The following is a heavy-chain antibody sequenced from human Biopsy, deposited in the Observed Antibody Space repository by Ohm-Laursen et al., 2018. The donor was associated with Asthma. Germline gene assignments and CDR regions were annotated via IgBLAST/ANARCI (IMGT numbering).Heavy chain of an antibody. J-gene: IGHJ4*02. Sequence: SLRLSCSASGFSFSEFVMHWARQAPGKGLEWVSTVYSGGDTFYAESVQGRFTLSRDFSKNTVYLQMRSLTTEDTAIYFCATSYFYDSSGWGYWGQGSLVTVSS. CDR2: VYSGGDT. V-gene: IGHV3-53*01. D-gene: IGHD3-22*01. CDR1: GFSFSEFV. CDR3: ATSYFYDSSGWGY.